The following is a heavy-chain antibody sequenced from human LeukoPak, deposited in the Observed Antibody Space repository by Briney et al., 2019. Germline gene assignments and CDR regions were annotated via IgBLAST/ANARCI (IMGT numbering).Heavy chain of an antibody. CDR2: ISSSSSYI. CDR3: ARAARVWSGYDY. J-gene: IGHJ4*02. V-gene: IGHV3-21*01. D-gene: IGHD3-3*01. Sequence: AGGSLRLSCAASGFTFSSYSMNWVRQAPGKGLEWVSSISSSSSYIYYADSVKGRFTISRDNAKNSLYLQMNSLRAEDTAVYYCARAARVWSGYDYWGQGTLVTVSS. CDR1: GFTFSSYS.